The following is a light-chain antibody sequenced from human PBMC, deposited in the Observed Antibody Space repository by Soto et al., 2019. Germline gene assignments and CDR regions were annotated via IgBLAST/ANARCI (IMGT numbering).Light chain of an antibody. CDR1: TIGTKT. Sequence: SYELTQPPSLSVAPGQTARITCGENTIGTKTVHWYQQKPGQAPVLVVYDTSDRPSGIPERFSGSNSGNTATLTIRRVEAGDEADYYCQVWDSSSDHYVFGSGTKVTVL. V-gene: IGLV3-21*02. CDR3: QVWDSSSDHYV. J-gene: IGLJ1*01. CDR2: DTS.